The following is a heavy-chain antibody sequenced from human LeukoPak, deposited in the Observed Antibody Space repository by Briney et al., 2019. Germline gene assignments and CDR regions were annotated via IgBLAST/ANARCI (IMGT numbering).Heavy chain of an antibody. CDR3: VKNDGWFHLAQ. CDR1: GFTFNNYW. V-gene: IGHV3-7*03. Sequence: PGGSLRLSCAASGFTFNNYWMTWVRQGPGKGLEWVGHIKNDGSETYYLDSLKGRFSISRDNTNNALYLQMNSLRVEDTAVYYCVKNDGWFHLAQWGQGTLVTVSS. D-gene: IGHD6-19*01. J-gene: IGHJ4*02. CDR2: IKNDGSET.